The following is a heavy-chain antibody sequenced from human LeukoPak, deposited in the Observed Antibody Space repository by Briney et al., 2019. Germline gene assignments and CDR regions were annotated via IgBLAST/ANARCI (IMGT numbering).Heavy chain of an antibody. Sequence: ASVKVSCKASGGTFSSYAISWVRQAPGQGLEWMGRIIPILGIANYAQKFQGRVTITADKSTSTAYMELSSLRSEDTAVYYCARWTTTPHRWFYPWGQGTLVTVSS. D-gene: IGHD4-17*01. CDR1: GGTFSSYA. J-gene: IGHJ5*02. CDR3: ARWTTTPHRWFYP. V-gene: IGHV1-69*04. CDR2: IIPILGIA.